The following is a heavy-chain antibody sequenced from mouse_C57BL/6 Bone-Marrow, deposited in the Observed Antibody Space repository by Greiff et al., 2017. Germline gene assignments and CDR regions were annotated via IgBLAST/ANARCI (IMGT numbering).Heavy chain of an antibody. CDR3: ARERSNYGDYYAMDY. Sequence: EVKLVESGGGLVQPGGSLKLSCAASGFTFSDYYMYWVRQTPEKRLEWVAYISNGGGSTYYPDTVKGRFTISRDNAKNTLYLQMSRLKSEDTAMYYCARERSNYGDYYAMDYWGQGTTLTVSS. D-gene: IGHD1-1*02. V-gene: IGHV5-12*01. J-gene: IGHJ2*01. CDR1: GFTFSDYY. CDR2: ISNGGGST.